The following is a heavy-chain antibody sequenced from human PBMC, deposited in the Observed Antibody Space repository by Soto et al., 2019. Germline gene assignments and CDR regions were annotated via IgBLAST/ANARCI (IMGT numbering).Heavy chain of an antibody. D-gene: IGHD6-13*01. CDR1: GFTFSSYG. V-gene: IGHV3-30*18. CDR3: AKERPYSSSWYFDY. Sequence: QVQLVESGGGVVQPGRSLRLSCAASGFTFSSYGMHWVRQAPGKGLEWVAVISYDGSNKYYADSVKGRFTISRDNSKNTLYLQMNSLRAEDTAVYYCAKERPYSSSWYFDYWGQGTLVTVSS. CDR2: ISYDGSNK. J-gene: IGHJ4*02.